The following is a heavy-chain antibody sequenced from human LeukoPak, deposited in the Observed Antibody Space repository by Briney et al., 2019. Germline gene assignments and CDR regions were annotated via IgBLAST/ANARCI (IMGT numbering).Heavy chain of an antibody. CDR1: GFTFSSYG. CDR3: AREWFGETRWPMDY. J-gene: IGHJ4*02. D-gene: IGHD3-10*01. CDR2: ISYDGSNK. V-gene: IGHV3-30*03. Sequence: PGGSLRLSCAASGFTFSSYGMHWVRQAPGKGLEWVAVISYDGSNKYYADSVKGRFTVSRDNSKNTLYLEMNSLRAEDTAVYYCAREWFGETRWPMDYWGQGTLVTVSS.